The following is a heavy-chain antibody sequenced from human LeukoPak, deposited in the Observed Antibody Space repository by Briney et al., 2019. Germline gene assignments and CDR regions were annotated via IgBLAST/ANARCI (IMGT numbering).Heavy chain of an antibody. CDR2: INHSGST. CDR1: GGSFSGYY. D-gene: IGHD3-10*01. J-gene: IGHJ4*02. Sequence: SETLSLTCAVYGGSFSGYYWSWTRQPPGKGLEWIGEINHSGSTNYNPSLKSRVTISVDTSKNQFSLKLSSVTAADTAVYYCARVPSVPDYWGQGTLVTVSS. V-gene: IGHV4-34*01. CDR3: ARVPSVPDY.